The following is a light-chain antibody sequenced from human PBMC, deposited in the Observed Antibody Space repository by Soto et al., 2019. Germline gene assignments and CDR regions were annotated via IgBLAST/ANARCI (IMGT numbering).Light chain of an antibody. CDR1: SSNIGSNY. J-gene: IGLJ3*02. CDR2: RND. CDR3: ATRDDSLSGHWL. V-gene: IGLV1-47*01. Sequence: QSVLTQPPSSSGTPGQRVTNSGSESSSNIGSNYVNWYQHLPGTAPKLLIYRNDQRPSGVPDRFSGSKSGTSASLAISGLRSEDEADYYCATRDDSLSGHWLFGGGTKLTVL.